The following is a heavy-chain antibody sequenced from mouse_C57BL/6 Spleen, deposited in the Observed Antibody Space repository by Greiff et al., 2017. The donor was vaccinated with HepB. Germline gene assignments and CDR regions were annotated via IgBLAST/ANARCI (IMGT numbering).Heavy chain of an antibody. CDR3: ARTYDPSYFDV. Sequence: VQLQQSGAELVKPGASVKLSCTASGFNIKDYYMHWVKQRTEQGLEWIGRIDPEDGETQYAPKFQGKATITADTSSNTAYLQLSSLTSEDTAVYYCARTYDPSYFDVWGTGTTVTVSS. CDR2: IDPEDGET. D-gene: IGHD2-3*01. V-gene: IGHV14-2*01. CDR1: GFNIKDYY. J-gene: IGHJ1*03.